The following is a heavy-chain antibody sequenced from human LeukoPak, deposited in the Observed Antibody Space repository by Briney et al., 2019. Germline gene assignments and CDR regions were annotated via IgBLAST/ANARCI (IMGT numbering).Heavy chain of an antibody. CDR1: GFTFSSYW. CDR3: ARVSTDWSLDY. CDR2: INSDGSST. J-gene: IGHJ4*02. Sequence: GGSLRLSCAASGFTFSSYWMHWVRQAPGKGLVWVSRINSDGSSTRHADSVKGRFTISRDNAKSSLYLQMNSLRDEDTAVYYCARVSTDWSLDYWGQGTLVTVSS. V-gene: IGHV3-74*01. D-gene: IGHD6-19*01.